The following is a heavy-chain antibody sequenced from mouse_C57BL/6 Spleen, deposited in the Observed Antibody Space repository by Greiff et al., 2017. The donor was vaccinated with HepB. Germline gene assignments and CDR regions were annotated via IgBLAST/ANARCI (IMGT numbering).Heavy chain of an antibody. Sequence: VNVVESGPELVKPGASVKISCKASGYAFSSSWMNWVKQRPGKGLEWIGRIYPGDGDTNYNGKFKGKATLTADKSSSTAYMQLSSLTSEDSAVYFCARYYYYGSSPYAMDYWGQGTSVTVSS. V-gene: IGHV1-82*01. CDR3: ARYYYYGSSPYAMDY. CDR1: GYAFSSSW. D-gene: IGHD1-1*01. CDR2: IYPGDGDT. J-gene: IGHJ4*01.